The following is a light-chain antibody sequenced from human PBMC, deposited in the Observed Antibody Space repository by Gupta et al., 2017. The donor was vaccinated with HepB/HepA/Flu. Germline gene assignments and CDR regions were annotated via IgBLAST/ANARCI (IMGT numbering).Light chain of an antibody. V-gene: IGLV3-1*01. CDR1: KVGDKS. CDR2: QDR. J-gene: IGLJ2*01. Sequence: SSELPQPPSVSVSPGQTANSTCSVDKVGDKSGGWDQQKSGQSPVLVIGQDRKRPSGIPDRFSGSYSGNTATLTIGGGRAMDEVDYYCQAWDSSSVIFGRGTKLTVL. CDR3: QAWDSSSVI.